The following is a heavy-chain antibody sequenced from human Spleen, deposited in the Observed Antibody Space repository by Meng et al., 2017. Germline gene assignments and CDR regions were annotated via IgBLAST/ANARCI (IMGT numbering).Heavy chain of an antibody. V-gene: IGHV1-24*01. CDR1: GYNFIGGY. J-gene: IGHJ3*02. CDR3: ATERYSYGPFTDAFDI. Sequence: ASVKVSCKASGYNFIGGYWLYWVRQAPGQGLEWMGGFDPEDGETIYAQKFQGRVTMTEDTSTDTAYMELSSLRSEDTAVYYCATERYSYGPFTDAFDIWGQGTMVTVSS. CDR2: FDPEDGET. D-gene: IGHD5-18*01.